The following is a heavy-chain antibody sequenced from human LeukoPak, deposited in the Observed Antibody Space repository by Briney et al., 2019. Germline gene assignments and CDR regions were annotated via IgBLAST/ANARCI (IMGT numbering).Heavy chain of an antibody. Sequence: PSETLSLTCTVSGGSISSSSYYWGWIRQPPGKGLEWIGSIYYSGSTYYNPSLKSRVTMSVDTSKNQFSLKLSSVTAADTAVYYCARDQDYYDSSGYTTFDYWGQGTLVTVSS. CDR2: IYYSGST. V-gene: IGHV4-39*07. D-gene: IGHD3-22*01. CDR1: GGSISSSSYY. J-gene: IGHJ4*02. CDR3: ARDQDYYDSSGYTTFDY.